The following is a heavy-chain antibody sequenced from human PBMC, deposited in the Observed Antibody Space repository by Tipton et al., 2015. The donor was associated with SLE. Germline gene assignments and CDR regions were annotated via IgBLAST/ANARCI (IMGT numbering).Heavy chain of an antibody. Sequence: SLRLSCSASGFTFSSYAMHWVRQAPGKGLEYVSAISSNGVSTYYADSVKGRFTISRDNAKNSLYLQMNSLRAEDTAVYYCARDRRRYFDWSDAFDIWGQGTMVTVSS. CDR2: ISSNGVST. CDR1: GFTFSSYA. D-gene: IGHD3-9*01. CDR3: ARDRRRYFDWSDAFDI. J-gene: IGHJ3*02. V-gene: IGHV3-64*04.